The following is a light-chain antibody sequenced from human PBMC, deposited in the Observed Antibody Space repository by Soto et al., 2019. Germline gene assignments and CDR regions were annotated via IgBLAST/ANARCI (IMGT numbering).Light chain of an antibody. Sequence: EVVLTQSPVTLSLSPGERATLSCRASQSVSSNLAWYQQKPGQAPRLLIYGASTRATGIPARFSGSGSGTEFTLTISSLQSGDFAVYYCQQYNNWPRTFGQGTKVDIK. CDR3: QQYNNWPRT. J-gene: IGKJ1*01. CDR1: QSVSSN. CDR2: GAS. V-gene: IGKV3-15*01.